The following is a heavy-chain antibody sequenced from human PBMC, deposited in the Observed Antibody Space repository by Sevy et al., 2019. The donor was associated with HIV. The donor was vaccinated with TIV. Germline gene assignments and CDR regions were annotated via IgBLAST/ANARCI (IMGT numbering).Heavy chain of an antibody. D-gene: IGHD3-3*01. Sequence: GGSLRLSCAASGFTLSSYGMHWVRQAPGKGLEWVAVIRYDGSNKYYADSVKGRFTISRDNSNNTLYLQMNSLRAEDMAVYYCARDRLGITISAEWGGGMDVWGQGTTVTVSS. CDR3: ARDRLGITISAEWGGGMDV. J-gene: IGHJ6*02. CDR1: GFTLSSYG. CDR2: IRYDGSNK. V-gene: IGHV3-33*01.